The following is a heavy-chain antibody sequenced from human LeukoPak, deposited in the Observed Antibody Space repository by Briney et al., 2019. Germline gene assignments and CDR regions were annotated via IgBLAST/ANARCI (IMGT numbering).Heavy chain of an antibody. CDR3: ARARGYGITAAGHWFDP. V-gene: IGHV4-39*02. J-gene: IGHJ5*02. Sequence: SETLSLTCTVSGGSIRSTGYYWGWIRQPPGKGLEWIGSIYYSGSTYYNPSLKSRVTISVDTSKNHFSLKLSSVTAADTAVYYCARARGYGITAAGHWFDPWGQGTLVTVSS. CDR2: IYYSGST. CDR1: GGSIRSTGYY. D-gene: IGHD6-13*01.